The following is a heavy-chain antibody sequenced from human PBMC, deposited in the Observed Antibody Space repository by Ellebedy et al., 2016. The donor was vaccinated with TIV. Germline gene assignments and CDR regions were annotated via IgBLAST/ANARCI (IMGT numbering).Heavy chain of an antibody. J-gene: IGHJ5*02. CDR1: GGTFRGYS. V-gene: IGHV1-69*13. D-gene: IGHD4-11*01. CDR2: ILPVFGTA. Sequence: ASVKVSCKASGGTFRGYSITWVREVPGQGLEWMGGILPVFGTANYAQKFQGRVTITADDSTDTAYLEVSSLRSEDTAVYYCARGKDSGNYVGWFDPWGQGTLVTVSS. CDR3: ARGKDSGNYVGWFDP.